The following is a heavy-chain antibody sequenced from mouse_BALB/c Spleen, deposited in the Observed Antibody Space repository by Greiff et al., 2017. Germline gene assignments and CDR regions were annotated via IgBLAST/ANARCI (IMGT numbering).Heavy chain of an antibody. CDR1: GFSLTGYG. Sequence: QVQLQQSGPGLVAPSQSLSITCTVSGFSLTGYGVNWVRQPPGKGLEWLGMIWGDGSTDYNSALKSRLSISKDNSKSQVFLKMNSLQTDDTARYYCARATTVVAKGWYFDVWGAGTTVTVSS. D-gene: IGHD1-1*01. J-gene: IGHJ1*01. CDR2: IWGDGST. CDR3: ARATTVVAKGWYFDV. V-gene: IGHV2-6-7*01.